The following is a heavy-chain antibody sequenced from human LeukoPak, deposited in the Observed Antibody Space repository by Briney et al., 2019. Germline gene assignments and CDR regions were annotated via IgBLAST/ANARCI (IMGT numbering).Heavy chain of an antibody. D-gene: IGHD3-3*01. V-gene: IGHV3-11*01. CDR1: GFTFSDYY. J-gene: IGHJ4*02. Sequence: GGSLRLSCAASGFTFSDYYMSWIRQAPGKGLEWVSYISSSGSTIYHADSVKGRFTISRDNAKNSLYLQVNSLRAEDTAVYYCARLESGYHIDYWGQGTLVTVSS. CDR2: ISSSGSTI. CDR3: ARLESGYHIDY.